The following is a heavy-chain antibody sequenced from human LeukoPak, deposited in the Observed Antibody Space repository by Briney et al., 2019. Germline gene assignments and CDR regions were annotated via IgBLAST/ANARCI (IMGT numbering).Heavy chain of an antibody. V-gene: IGHV4-34*01. Sequence: SETLSLTCAVYGGSFSGYYWSWIRQPPGKGLEWIGEINHSGSTNYNPSLKSRVTISVDTSKNQFSLKLSPVTAADTAVYYCARVPSSYDFWSGYSRRIDVAFDIWGQGTMVTVSS. CDR1: GGSFSGYY. CDR2: INHSGST. D-gene: IGHD3-3*01. J-gene: IGHJ3*02. CDR3: ARVPSSYDFWSGYSRRIDVAFDI.